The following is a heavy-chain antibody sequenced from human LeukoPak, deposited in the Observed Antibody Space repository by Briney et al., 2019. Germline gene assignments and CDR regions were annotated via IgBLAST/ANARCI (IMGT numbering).Heavy chain of an antibody. D-gene: IGHD6-13*01. CDR3: ARSYSSSRFIMDV. J-gene: IGHJ6*04. CDR1: GGSISSRNW. CDR2: IYHSGST. V-gene: IGHV4-4*02. Sequence: PSETLSLTCAVSGGSISSRNWWSWVRQPPGKGLEWIGEIYHSGSTNYNPSLKTRVTISVDKSKNQFSLKLSSVTAADTAVYYCARSYSSSRFIMDVWGKGTTVTVSS.